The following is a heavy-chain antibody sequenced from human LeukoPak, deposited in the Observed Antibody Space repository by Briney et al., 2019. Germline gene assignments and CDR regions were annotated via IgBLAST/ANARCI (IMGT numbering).Heavy chain of an antibody. J-gene: IGHJ5*02. CDR1: GYTFTGYY. CDR3: ARDRWARYCSGGSCPYWFDP. V-gene: IGHV1-2*02. Sequence: ASVKVSCKAPGYTFTGYYMHWVRQAPGQGLEWMGWINPNSGGTNYAQKFQGRVTMTRDTSISTAYMELSRLRSDDTAVYYCARDRWARYCSGGSCPYWFDPWGQGTLVTVSS. D-gene: IGHD2-15*01. CDR2: INPNSGGT.